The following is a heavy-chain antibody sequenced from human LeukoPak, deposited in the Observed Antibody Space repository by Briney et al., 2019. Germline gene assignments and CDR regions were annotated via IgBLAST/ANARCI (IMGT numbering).Heavy chain of an antibody. CDR3: ARDEIPAIFGVRY. V-gene: IGHV3-21*01. Sequence: KSGGSLRLSCAASGFTFSSYSMNWVRQAPGKGLEWVSSISSSSSYIYYADSVKGRFTISRDNAKNSLYLQMNSLRAEDTAVYYCARDEIPAIFGVRYWGQGTLVTVSS. J-gene: IGHJ4*02. D-gene: IGHD3-3*01. CDR1: GFTFSSYS. CDR2: ISSSSSYI.